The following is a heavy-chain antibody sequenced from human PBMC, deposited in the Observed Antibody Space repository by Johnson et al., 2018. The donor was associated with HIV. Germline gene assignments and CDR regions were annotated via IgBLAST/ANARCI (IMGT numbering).Heavy chain of an antibody. CDR2: IRYDGSNK. V-gene: IGHV3-30*02. CDR3: AKGDLDCTDDLCYVDAVDM. J-gene: IGHJ3*02. Sequence: QVQLVESGGGVVQPGGSLRLSCAASGFTFSSYGMHWVRQAPGKGLVWVAFIRYDGSNKYYADSVKGRFTISRDNSKNTLYLQMNSLRSEDTGVFYCAKGDLDCTDDLCYVDAVDMWGQGTMVTVSS. D-gene: IGHD2-8*01. CDR1: GFTFSSYG.